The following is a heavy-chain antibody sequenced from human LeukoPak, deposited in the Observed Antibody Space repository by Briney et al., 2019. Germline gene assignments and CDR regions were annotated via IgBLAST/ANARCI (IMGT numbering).Heavy chain of an antibody. CDR2: IYSGGTT. V-gene: IGHV3-66*01. D-gene: IGHD6-13*01. J-gene: IGHJ4*02. CDR3: ARDRGGSRSDC. Sequence: PGGSLRLSCAVSGLTFSSYAMSWVRQAPGKGLEWVSVIYSGGTTYYADSVKGRFTISRDNSKNTLYLQMNSLRAEDTAVYYCARDRGGSRSDCWGQGTLVTVSS. CDR1: GLTFSSYA.